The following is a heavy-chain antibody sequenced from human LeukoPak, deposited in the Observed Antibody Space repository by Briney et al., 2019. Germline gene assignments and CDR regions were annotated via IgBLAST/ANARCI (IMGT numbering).Heavy chain of an antibody. CDR3: ARDRVGYPKYYFDY. Sequence: GGSLRLSCAASGFTFSSYSMNWVRQAPGKGLEWVSYVSSSSSAIYYADSVKGRFTISRDNAKNSLYLQMNSLTDDDAAVYYCARDRVGYPKYYFDYWGQGTLVTVSS. CDR1: GFTFSSYS. J-gene: IGHJ4*02. CDR2: VSSSSSAI. D-gene: IGHD5-12*01. V-gene: IGHV3-48*02.